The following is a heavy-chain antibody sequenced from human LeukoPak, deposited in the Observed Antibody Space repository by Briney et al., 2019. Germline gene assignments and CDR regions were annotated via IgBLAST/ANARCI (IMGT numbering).Heavy chain of an antibody. D-gene: IGHD3-10*01. CDR3: VRGTPTPGMDY. V-gene: IGHV7-4-1*01. Sequence: ASVKVSCKASGYPFIAHFLNWVRQAPGQGLEWMGNIDTTTGNPRYAQDFTGRFVFSLDTSVSTAYLQISSLKADDTTAYYCVRGTPTPGMDYWGQGTQVTVSS. J-gene: IGHJ4*02. CDR2: IDTTTGNP. CDR1: GYPFIAHF.